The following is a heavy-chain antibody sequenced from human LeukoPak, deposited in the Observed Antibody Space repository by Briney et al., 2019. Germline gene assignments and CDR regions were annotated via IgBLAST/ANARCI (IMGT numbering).Heavy chain of an antibody. J-gene: IGHJ4*02. CDR3: ARSLVATIMVFDL. Sequence: PGGSLRLSCAGSGSAFNIYEMNWVRQAPGKGLEWVAYISNTDSSTYYADSVKGRLTISRDDAKNSLFLQMNSLRAEDTAVYYCARSLVATIMVFDLWGQGALVTVSS. CDR1: GSAFNIYE. CDR2: ISNTDSST. V-gene: IGHV3-48*03. D-gene: IGHD5-12*01.